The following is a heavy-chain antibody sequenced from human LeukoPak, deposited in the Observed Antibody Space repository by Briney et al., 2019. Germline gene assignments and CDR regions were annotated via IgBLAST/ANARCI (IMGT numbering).Heavy chain of an antibody. J-gene: IGHJ1*01. CDR2: ISAYNGNT. D-gene: IGHD3-22*01. CDR1: GYTFTNYG. V-gene: IGHV1-18*01. CDR3: ARDYYDSSGYAEYVQH. Sequence: ASVKVSCSASGYTFTNYGISWVRQAPGQGLEWMGWISAYNGNTNYAQKLQGRVTMTTDTSTSTAYMELRSLRSDDTAVYYCARDYYDSSGYAEYVQHWGQGTLVTVSS.